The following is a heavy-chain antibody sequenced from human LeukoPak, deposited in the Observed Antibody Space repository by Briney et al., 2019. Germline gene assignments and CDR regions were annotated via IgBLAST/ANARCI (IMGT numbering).Heavy chain of an antibody. D-gene: IGHD1-26*01. J-gene: IGHJ4*02. CDR2: IYNSGTT. CDR1: GGSISSGGYY. CDR3: ARTAGWSFGFDY. Sequence: SSQTLSLTCTASGGSISSGGYYWTWIRQYPGKGLEWIGYIYNSGTTYYNPSLQSRVTISGDTSKNQFSLKLSSVTAADTAVYYCARTAGWSFGFDYWGQGTLVTVSS. V-gene: IGHV4-31*03.